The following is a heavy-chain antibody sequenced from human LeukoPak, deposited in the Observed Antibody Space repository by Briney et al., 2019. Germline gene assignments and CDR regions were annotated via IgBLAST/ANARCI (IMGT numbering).Heavy chain of an antibody. J-gene: IGHJ4*02. CDR3: ASDSFYDSGVYFYY. V-gene: IGHV4-4*07. D-gene: IGHD3-22*01. CDR1: GGSISSFY. Sequence: SETLSRTCSVSGGSISSFYWSWVRQPAGEGLEWVGRITTRGNADYNPSLKSRVTLSIDTSKNQFSLKLSSVTAADTAMYYCASDSFYDSGVYFYYWGQGTLVTVSS. CDR2: ITTRGNA.